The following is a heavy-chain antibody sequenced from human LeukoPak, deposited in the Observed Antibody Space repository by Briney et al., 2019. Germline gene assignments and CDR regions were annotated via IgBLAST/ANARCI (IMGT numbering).Heavy chain of an antibody. J-gene: IGHJ6*03. CDR1: GGSISSYY. Sequence: SETLSLTCTVSGGSISSYYWSWIRQPAGKGLEWIGRIYTSGSTNYNPSLKSRVTMSVGTSKNQFSLKLSSVTAADTAVYYCAREVARRYYYYYMDVWGKGTTVTVSS. D-gene: IGHD2-15*01. V-gene: IGHV4-4*07. CDR3: AREVARRYYYYYMDV. CDR2: IYTSGST.